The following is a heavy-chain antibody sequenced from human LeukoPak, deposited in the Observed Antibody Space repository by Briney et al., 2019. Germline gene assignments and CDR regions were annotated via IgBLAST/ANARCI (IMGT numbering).Heavy chain of an antibody. Sequence: GGSLRLSCAASGFTFSNAWMSWVRQAPGKGLEWVSYISSSSSYTNYADSVKGRFTISRDNAKNSLYLQMNSLRAEDTAVYYCARGGYCSGGSCYPNWGQGTLVTVSS. CDR2: ISSSSSYT. J-gene: IGHJ4*02. CDR3: ARGGYCSGGSCYPN. V-gene: IGHV3-11*05. D-gene: IGHD2-15*01. CDR1: GFTFSNAW.